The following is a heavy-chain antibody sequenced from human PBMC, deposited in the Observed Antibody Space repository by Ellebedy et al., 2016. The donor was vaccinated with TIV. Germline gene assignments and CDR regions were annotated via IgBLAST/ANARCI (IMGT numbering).Heavy chain of an antibody. CDR3: AKDPRRRYVVRGTSYYFDF. Sequence: GESLKISCAASGFTFGRYGMHWVRQAPGKGLDWVAIIWYDGSNKYYGDSVKGRFSISRDNSKNILYLHMNSLRAVDTAVYYCAKDPRRRYVVRGTSYYFDFWGQGTLVTVSS. D-gene: IGHD1-14*01. V-gene: IGHV3-30*02. CDR1: GFTFGRYG. CDR2: IWYDGSNK. J-gene: IGHJ4*02.